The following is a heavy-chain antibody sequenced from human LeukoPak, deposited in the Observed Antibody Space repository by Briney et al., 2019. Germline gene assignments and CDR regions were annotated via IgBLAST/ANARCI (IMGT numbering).Heavy chain of an antibody. V-gene: IGHV1-18*04. CDR3: ARDPTPTMYGDNNWFDP. D-gene: IGHD2-21*02. J-gene: IGHJ5*02. CDR1: GYTFTSYG. CDR2: ISVYTNYT. Sequence: ASVKVSCTASGYTFTSYGINWVRQAPGQGLEWMAWISVYTNYTNYAQKFQDRVTMTTDTSTSTAYMELRSLRSDDTAVYYCARDPTPTMYGDNNWFDPWGQGTLVIVSS.